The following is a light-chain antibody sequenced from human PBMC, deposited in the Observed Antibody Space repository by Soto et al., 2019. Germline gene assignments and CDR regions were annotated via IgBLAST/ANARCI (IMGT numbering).Light chain of an antibody. J-gene: IGKJ4*01. CDR1: QSVSNNY. CDR3: QQRSSWPLT. CDR2: DVS. V-gene: IGKV3-11*01. Sequence: DILMTQSPGTLSLSPGERATLSCRASQSVSNNYLAWYQQKPGQAPRLLIHDVSDRATGIPARFSGSGSGTDFTLTISSLEPEDFSVYYCQQRSSWPLTFGGGTKVDIK.